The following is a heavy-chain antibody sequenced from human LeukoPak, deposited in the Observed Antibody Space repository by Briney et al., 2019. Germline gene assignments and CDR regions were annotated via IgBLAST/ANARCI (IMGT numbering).Heavy chain of an antibody. D-gene: IGHD2-2*01. CDR2: IKSKTDGGTT. Sequence: GGSLRLSCAASGFTFSNAWMSWVRQAPGKGLEWVGRIKSKTDGGTTDYAAPVKGRFTISRDDSKNTLYLQMNSLKTEDTAVYYCTTYCSSTSCYAGFGYYYGMDVWGQGTTVTVSS. CDR3: TTYCSSTSCYAGFGYYYGMDV. V-gene: IGHV3-15*01. J-gene: IGHJ6*02. CDR1: GFTFSNAW.